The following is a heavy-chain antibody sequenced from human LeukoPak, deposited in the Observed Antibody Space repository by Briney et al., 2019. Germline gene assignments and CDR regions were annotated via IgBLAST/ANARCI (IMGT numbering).Heavy chain of an antibody. V-gene: IGHV3-21*01. J-gene: IGHJ1*01. CDR3: ARDIAVAGVGYFQN. Sequence: GGSLRLSCAASGFTFSSCSMNWVRQAPGKGLEWVSSISSSSSYIYYADSVKGRFIISRDNAKNSLYLQMNSLRAEDTAVYYCARDIAVAGVGYFQNWGQGTLVTVSS. CDR2: ISSSSSYI. D-gene: IGHD6-19*01. CDR1: GFTFSSCS.